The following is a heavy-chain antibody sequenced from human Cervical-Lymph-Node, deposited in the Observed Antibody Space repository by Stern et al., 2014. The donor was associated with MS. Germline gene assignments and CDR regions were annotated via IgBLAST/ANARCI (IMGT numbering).Heavy chain of an antibody. Sequence: QVQLQESGPGLVKPSETLSLTCAVSGDSISSYTHYWAWIRQPPGKGLEWIGSVYYSGATYYNPSFKSRVPLSVDTSKNHFSRGLNSVTAADTAVYYCAKHACTGAACPFDLWGQGTLVTVSS. J-gene: IGHJ4*02. CDR2: VYYSGAT. D-gene: IGHD2-8*02. CDR3: AKHACTGAACPFDL. CDR1: GDSISSYTHY. V-gene: IGHV4-39*01.